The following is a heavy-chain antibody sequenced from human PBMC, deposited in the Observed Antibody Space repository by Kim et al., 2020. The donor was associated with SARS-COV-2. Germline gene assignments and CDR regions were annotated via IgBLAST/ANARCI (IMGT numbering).Heavy chain of an antibody. J-gene: IGHJ4*02. Sequence: GGSLRLSCAASGFTFSSYAMSWVRQAPGKGPEWVSLVSGSGGSTYHADSVKGRFAISRDNSKKTLYLQMNSLRAEDTALYYFAKGESNNWSFFDYWVQGTLVTVSS. CDR2: VSGSGGST. V-gene: IGHV3-23*01. CDR3: AKGESNNWSFFDY. D-gene: IGHD1-1*01. CDR1: GFTFSSYA.